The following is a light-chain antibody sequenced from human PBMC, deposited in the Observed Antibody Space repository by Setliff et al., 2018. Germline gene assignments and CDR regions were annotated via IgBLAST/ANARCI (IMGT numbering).Light chain of an antibody. CDR1: RSDVGGYNY. CDR3: TSYTISSTEV. V-gene: IGLV2-14*01. J-gene: IGLJ1*01. Sequence: QSALTQPASVSGSPGQSITISCTGTRSDVGGYNYVFWYQQHPGKVPKLMIYEVSNRPSGVSNRFSGSKSGNTASLTISRLQTEDEADYYCTSYTISSTEVFGTGTKV. CDR2: EVS.